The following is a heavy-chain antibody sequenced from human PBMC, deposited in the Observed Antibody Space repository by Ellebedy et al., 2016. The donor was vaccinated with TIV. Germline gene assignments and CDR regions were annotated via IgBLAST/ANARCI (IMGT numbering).Heavy chain of an antibody. J-gene: IGHJ4*02. V-gene: IGHV3-30-3*01. Sequence: PGGSLRLSCTASGFTFSSYAMSWVRQAPGKGLEWVAVISYDGNSKYYADSVKGRFTISRDNSMTTLYLEMNSLRAEDTSVYYCARDLDKSSGWYGGAGYWGQGTLVTVSS. CDR2: ISYDGNSK. CDR1: GFTFSSYA. CDR3: ARDLDKSSGWYGGAGY. D-gene: IGHD6-19*01.